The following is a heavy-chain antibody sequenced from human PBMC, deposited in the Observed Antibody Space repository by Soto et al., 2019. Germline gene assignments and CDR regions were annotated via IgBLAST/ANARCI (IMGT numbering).Heavy chain of an antibody. CDR1: GFTFSSYG. CDR3: AKDNTFLGYCSGGSCDYFDY. D-gene: IGHD2-15*01. J-gene: IGHJ4*02. Sequence: GGSLRLSCAASGFTFSSYGRHWVRQAPGKGLEWVAVISYDGSNKYYADSVKGRFTISRDNSKNTLYLQMNSLRAEDTAVYYCAKDNTFLGYCSGGSCDYFDYWGQGTLVTVSS. CDR2: ISYDGSNK. V-gene: IGHV3-30*18.